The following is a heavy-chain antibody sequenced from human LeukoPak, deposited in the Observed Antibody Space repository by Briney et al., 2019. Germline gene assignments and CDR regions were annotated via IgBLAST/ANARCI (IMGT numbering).Heavy chain of an antibody. J-gene: IGHJ5*02. CDR2: IIPIFGTA. D-gene: IGHD6-13*01. Sequence: GASVKVSCKASGGTFSGYAISWVRQAPGQGLEWMGGIIPIFGTANYAQKFQGRVTITTDESTSTAYMELSSLRSEDTAVYYCASRGRAAAGYNWFDPWGQGTLVTVSS. V-gene: IGHV1-69*05. CDR3: ASRGRAAAGYNWFDP. CDR1: GGTFSGYA.